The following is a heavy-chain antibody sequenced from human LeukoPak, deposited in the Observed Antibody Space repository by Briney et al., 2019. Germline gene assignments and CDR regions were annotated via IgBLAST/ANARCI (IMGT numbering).Heavy chain of an antibody. D-gene: IGHD2-2*03. CDR3: APGYCSSTNCRIDY. CDR2: INAGNGNT. J-gene: IGHJ4*02. V-gene: IGHV1-3*01. Sequence: ASVKVSCKASGYTFTSYAMHWVRQAPGQRLEWMGWINAGNGNTKYSQKFQGRVTITRDTSASTAYMELSSLRSDDTAVYYCAPGYCSSTNCRIDYWGQGTLVSVSS. CDR1: GYTFTSYA.